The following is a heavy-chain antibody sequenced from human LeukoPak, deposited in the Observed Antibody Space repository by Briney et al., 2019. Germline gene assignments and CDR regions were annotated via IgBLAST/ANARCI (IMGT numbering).Heavy chain of an antibody. J-gene: IGHJ6*02. CDR2: ISGSGGST. CDR1: GFTFSSYA. CDR3: AKVLTVTPRYYYYGMDV. Sequence: PGGSLRLSCAASGFTFSSYAMSWVRQAPGKGLEWVSAISGSGGSTYYADSVKGRFTISRDNSKNTLYLQMNSLRAEDTAVYYCAKVLTVTPRYYYYGMDVWGQGTTVTVSS. V-gene: IGHV3-23*01. D-gene: IGHD4-17*01.